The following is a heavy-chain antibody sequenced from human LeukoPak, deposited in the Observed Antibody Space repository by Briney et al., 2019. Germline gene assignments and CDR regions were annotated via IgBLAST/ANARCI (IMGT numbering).Heavy chain of an antibody. V-gene: IGHV4-59*01. CDR2: IYYSGST. CDR1: GGSISSYY. J-gene: IGHJ4*02. Sequence: SETLSLTCTVSGGSISSYYWSWIRQPPGKGLEWIGYIYYSGSTNYNPSLKSRVTISVDTSKNQFSLKLSSVTAADTAVYYCARGALLWFGDRMEYYFDYWGQGTLLTVSS. D-gene: IGHD3-10*01. CDR3: ARGALLWFGDRMEYYFDY.